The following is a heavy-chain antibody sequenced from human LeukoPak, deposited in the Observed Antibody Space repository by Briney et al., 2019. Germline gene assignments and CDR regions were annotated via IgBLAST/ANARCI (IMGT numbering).Heavy chain of an antibody. CDR1: GGSIRSDDYY. V-gene: IGHV4-30-4*01. CDR2: IF. J-gene: IGHJ6*02. Sequence: SQTLSLTCTVSGGSIRSDDYYWSWIRQPPGKGLAWIGYIFNSFLPSRVTFSVDTSKNQFSLKLSSVAAADTAVYFCATVVVVAATNYYYYATDVWGQGTTVTVSS. D-gene: IGHD2-15*01. CDR3: ATVVVVAATNYYYYATDV.